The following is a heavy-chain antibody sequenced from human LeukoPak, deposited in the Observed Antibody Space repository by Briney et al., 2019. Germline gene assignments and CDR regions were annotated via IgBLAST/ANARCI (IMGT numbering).Heavy chain of an antibody. J-gene: IGHJ4*02. CDR2: ISSSGSNI. V-gene: IGHV3-48*03. CDR3: ARGTAAAGTLFDY. CDR1: GFTFSNYE. D-gene: IGHD6-13*01. Sequence: GGSLRLSCAASGFTFSNYEMNWVRQAPGKGLEWVSYISSSGSNICYADSVKGRFTISRDNARNSLYLQMNSLRAEDTAVYYCARGTAAAGTLFDYWGQGTLVTVAS.